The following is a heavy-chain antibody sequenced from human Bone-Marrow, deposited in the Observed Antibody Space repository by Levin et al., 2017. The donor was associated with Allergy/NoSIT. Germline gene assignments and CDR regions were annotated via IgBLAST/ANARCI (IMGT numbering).Heavy chain of an antibody. CDR1: GFTFTIHS. J-gene: IGHJ4*02. CDR2: ISDDGHIE. Sequence: GESLKISCTAGGFTFTIHSMHWVRQAPGKGLEWLAGISDDGHIESYADSVKGRFTISRDTATNSLSLQMNGLRNEDTGVYFCARLGNAASWGQGTVVVVSS. V-gene: IGHV3-30*14. CDR3: ARLGNAAS. D-gene: IGHD2-2*01.